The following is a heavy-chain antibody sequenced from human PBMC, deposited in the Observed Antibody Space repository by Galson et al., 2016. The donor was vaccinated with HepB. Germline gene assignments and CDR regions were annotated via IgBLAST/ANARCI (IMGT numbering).Heavy chain of an antibody. CDR2: VSQDGSEK. CDR3: VRDPYGGNGA. D-gene: IGHD4-23*01. Sequence: SLRLSCAASGFTFSRSWMTWVRQAPGKGLEWVAIVSQDGSEKNYMDSVKGRFTISRDNAKNSLYLQLNSLRVEETAVYYCVRDPYGGNGAWGQGTLVTVSS. V-gene: IGHV3-7*01. CDR1: GFTFSRSW. J-gene: IGHJ5*02.